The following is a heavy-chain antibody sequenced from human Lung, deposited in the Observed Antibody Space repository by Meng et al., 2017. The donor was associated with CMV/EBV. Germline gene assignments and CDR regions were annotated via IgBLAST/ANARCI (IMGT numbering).Heavy chain of an antibody. D-gene: IGHD3-10*01. Sequence: SVKVSCXAFGYTFGDYFMHWVRQAPGQGLEWMGWINPRSGDTNYAQEFQGRVTISLDTSKNQFSLKLSSVTAADTAVYYCAREGTMVRGVYYYYYGMDVWGQGTTVTVSS. V-gene: IGHV1-2*02. CDR3: AREGTMVRGVYYYYYGMDV. J-gene: IGHJ6*02. CDR1: GYTFGDYF. CDR2: INPRSGDT.